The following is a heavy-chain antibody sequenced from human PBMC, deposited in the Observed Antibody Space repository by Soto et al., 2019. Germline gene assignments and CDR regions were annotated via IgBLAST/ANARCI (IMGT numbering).Heavy chain of an antibody. CDR1: GFTFSSYS. Sequence: EVQLVESGGGLGKPGGPLRLSCAASGFTFSSYSMNWVRQAPGKGLEWVSSISSSSSYIYYADSVKGRFTISRDNAKNSLYLQMISLRAEDTAVYYCAREGFYGDHPIDYWGQGTLVTVS. CDR3: AREGFYGDHPIDY. CDR2: ISSSSSYI. J-gene: IGHJ4*02. D-gene: IGHD4-17*01. V-gene: IGHV3-21*01.